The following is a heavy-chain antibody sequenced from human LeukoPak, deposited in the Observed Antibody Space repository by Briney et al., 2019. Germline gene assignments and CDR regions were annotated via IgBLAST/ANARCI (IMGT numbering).Heavy chain of an antibody. CDR3: ATLAYDSSGSLEAPDEFYFDY. CDR2: IYYSRST. D-gene: IGHD3-22*01. V-gene: IGHV4-39*01. CDR1: GGSISSGSYY. Sequence: SETLSLTCTVSGGSISSGSYYWGWIRQPPGKGLEWIGSIYYSRSTYYNPSLKSRVTISVDTSKNQFSLKLSSVTAADTAVYYCATLAYDSSGSLEAPDEFYFDYWGQGTLVTVSS. J-gene: IGHJ4*02.